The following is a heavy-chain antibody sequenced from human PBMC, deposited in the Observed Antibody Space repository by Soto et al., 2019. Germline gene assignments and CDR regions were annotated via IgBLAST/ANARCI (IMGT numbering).Heavy chain of an antibody. CDR3: AHRLPFSYGAFDY. CDR2: IFWDDDT. CDR1: GFSLSTSGMC. V-gene: IGHV2-5*02. J-gene: IGHJ4*02. D-gene: IGHD5-18*01. Sequence: QITLKESGPTLVKPTQTLTLTCTFSGFSLSTSGMCVAGIRQPPGKALEWLALIFWDDDTRYSPSLKSRHTITKDHSKLQVVLTMTTMDPVDTATDYCAHRLPFSYGAFDYWGPGTLVTVSS.